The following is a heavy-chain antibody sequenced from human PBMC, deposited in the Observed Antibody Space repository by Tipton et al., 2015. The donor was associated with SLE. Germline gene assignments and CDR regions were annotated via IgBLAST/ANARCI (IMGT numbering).Heavy chain of an antibody. Sequence: GSLRLSCIASGVTFSSYGMHWVRQAPGKGLEWVAFIRFDGSNKYHADSVKGRFIISRDNSKNTLYLQMNSLRPEDTAVYYCAKDSGFLEWFLYEGVVDIWGQGTMVTVSS. CDR3: AKDSGFLEWFLYEGVVDI. D-gene: IGHD3-3*01. V-gene: IGHV3-30*02. CDR1: GVTFSSYG. J-gene: IGHJ3*02. CDR2: IRFDGSNK.